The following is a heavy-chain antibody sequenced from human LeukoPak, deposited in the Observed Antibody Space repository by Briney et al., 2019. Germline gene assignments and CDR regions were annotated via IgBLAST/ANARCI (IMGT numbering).Heavy chain of an antibody. Sequence: GGSLRLSCAASGFTFSSYEMNWVRQAPGKGLEWVSYISSSGSTIYYADSVKGRFTISRDNAKNSLYLQMNSLRAEDTAVYYCARTHRYYGSGSYSNAFDIWGQGTMVTVSS. J-gene: IGHJ3*02. CDR2: ISSSGSTI. CDR1: GFTFSSYE. D-gene: IGHD3-10*01. CDR3: ARTHRYYGSGSYSNAFDI. V-gene: IGHV3-48*03.